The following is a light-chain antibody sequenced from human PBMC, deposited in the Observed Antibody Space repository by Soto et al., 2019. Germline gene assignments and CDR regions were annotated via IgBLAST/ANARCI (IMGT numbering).Light chain of an antibody. CDR1: QDMSDS. CDR3: QQYDHLPMYT. J-gene: IGKJ2*01. Sequence: DIQMTQSPSSLSASVGDRVTITCQASQDMSDSLNWYQQKPGKAPKLLIYEASNLETGVPSRFSGSGSGTDFTFTISSLQPEDVATYYCQQYDHLPMYTFGQGTRLEIK. CDR2: EAS. V-gene: IGKV1-33*01.